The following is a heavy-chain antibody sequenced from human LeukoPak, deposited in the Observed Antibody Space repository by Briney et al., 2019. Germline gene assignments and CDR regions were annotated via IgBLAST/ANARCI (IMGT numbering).Heavy chain of an antibody. CDR2: LYSDGNT. J-gene: IGHJ4*02. V-gene: IGHV3-53*01. D-gene: IGHD1-14*01. CDR1: GFTFITND. CDR3: ARGVEPLAANSLAY. Sequence: GGSLTLSCAASGFTFITNDMTWVRQAPGKGLEWVSFLYSDGNTKYADSVQGRFTISRDNSKNALYLEMNSLSPDDTAVHYCARGVEPLAANSLAYWGEGTLVTVCS.